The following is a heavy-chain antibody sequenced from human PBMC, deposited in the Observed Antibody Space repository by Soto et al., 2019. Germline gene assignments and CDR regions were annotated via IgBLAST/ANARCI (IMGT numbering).Heavy chain of an antibody. D-gene: IGHD2-15*01. Sequence: ASVKVSCTASGYTFTSYGISWVRQAPGQGLEWMGWISAYNGNTNYAQKLQGRVTMTTDTSTSTAYMELRSLRSDDTAVYYCARDWVDIVVVVAAPAHTFDYWGQGTLVTVSS. CDR1: GYTFTSYG. CDR3: ARDWVDIVVVVAAPAHTFDY. V-gene: IGHV1-18*01. CDR2: ISAYNGNT. J-gene: IGHJ4*02.